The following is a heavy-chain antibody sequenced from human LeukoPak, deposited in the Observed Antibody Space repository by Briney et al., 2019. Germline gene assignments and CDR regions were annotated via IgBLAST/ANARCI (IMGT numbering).Heavy chain of an antibody. V-gene: IGHV1-18*04. D-gene: IGHD3-16*02. Sequence: ASVKVSCKASGYTFTGYYMHWVRQAPGQGLEWMGWISAYNGNTNYAQKLQGRVTMTTDTSTSTAYMELRSLRSDDTAVYYCARDRRHYDYVWGSYRWDAFDIWGQGTMVTVSS. J-gene: IGHJ3*02. CDR3: ARDRRHYDYVWGSYRWDAFDI. CDR1: GYTFTGYY. CDR2: ISAYNGNT.